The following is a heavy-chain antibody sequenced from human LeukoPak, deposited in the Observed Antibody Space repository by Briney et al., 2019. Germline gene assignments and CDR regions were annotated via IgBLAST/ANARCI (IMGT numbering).Heavy chain of an antibody. Sequence: GGSLRLSCAASGFTFSSYAMRWVRQTPEKGLEWVSAITGSGDDTFYADSVKGRFTISRDNSRNTLYLQMNSLRAEDTAVYNCVKGSKTSRPYYFAYWGQGALVTVSS. J-gene: IGHJ4*02. V-gene: IGHV3-23*01. CDR1: GFTFSSYA. CDR3: VKGSKTSRPYYFAY. CDR2: ITGSGDDT.